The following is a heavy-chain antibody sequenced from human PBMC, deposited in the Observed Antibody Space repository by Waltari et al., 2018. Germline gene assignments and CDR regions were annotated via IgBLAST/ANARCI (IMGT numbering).Heavy chain of an antibody. J-gene: IGHJ5*02. CDR2: IYYSGDT. D-gene: IGHD4-4*01. Sequence: QLQLQESGPGLVKPSETLSLTCTVSGGSISSSSYYWGWIRQPPGQGLEWMGSIYYSGDTYDTPSLKSRVTISVETSKNQFSLKLSSVTAADTAVYYCARGLQFWFDPWGQGTLVTVSS. CDR1: GGSISSSSYY. CDR3: ARGLQFWFDP. V-gene: IGHV4-39*01.